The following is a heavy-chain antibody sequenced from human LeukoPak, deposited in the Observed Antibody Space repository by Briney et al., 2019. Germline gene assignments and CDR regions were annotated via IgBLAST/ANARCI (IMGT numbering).Heavy chain of an antibody. J-gene: IGHJ4*02. CDR2: IGYDGTDK. V-gene: IGHV3-30*02. CDR3: ARDLTYNSWYYFDS. D-gene: IGHD6-13*01. CDR1: GFTFSYYG. Sequence: GGSLRLSRAASGFTFSYYGMHWVRQAPGKGLEWVTFIGYDGTDKYYADSVKGRFTISRDNSKNTLSLHMNSLRAEDTAAYYCARDLTYNSWYYFDSWGQGTLVTVSS.